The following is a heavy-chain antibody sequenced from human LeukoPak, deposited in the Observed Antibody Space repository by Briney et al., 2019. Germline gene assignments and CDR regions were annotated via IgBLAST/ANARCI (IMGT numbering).Heavy chain of an antibody. J-gene: IGHJ6*02. CDR1: GFTFSSYS. CDR3: ARADDYGGPYYYGMDV. V-gene: IGHV3-21*01. Sequence: KSGGSLRLSCAASGFTFSSYSMNWGRQAPGKGLEWVSSMSSSSSYIYYADSVKGRFTISRDNAKNSLYLQMNSLRAEDTAVYYCARADDYGGPYYYGMDVWGQGTTVTVSS. CDR2: MSSSSSYI. D-gene: IGHD4-23*01.